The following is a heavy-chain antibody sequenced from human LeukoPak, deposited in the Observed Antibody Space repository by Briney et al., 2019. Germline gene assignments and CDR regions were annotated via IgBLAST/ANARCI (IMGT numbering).Heavy chain of an antibody. J-gene: IGHJ6*02. Sequence: GGSLRLSCAASGFTFTSYVMNWVRQAPGKGLEWISYISGSGSTIYDADSVKGRFTVSRDNAKNSLHLQMNSLRAEDTAVYYCARIHPYYYGSGSYLMGYYYFGMDVWGQGTTVTVSS. CDR3: ARIHPYYYGSGSYLMGYYYFGMDV. V-gene: IGHV3-48*03. CDR2: ISGSGSTI. CDR1: GFTFTSYV. D-gene: IGHD3-10*01.